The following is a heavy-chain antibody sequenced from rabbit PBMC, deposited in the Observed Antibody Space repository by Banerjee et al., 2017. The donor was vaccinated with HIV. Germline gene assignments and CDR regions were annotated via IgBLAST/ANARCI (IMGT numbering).Heavy chain of an antibody. Sequence: QSLEESGGDLVKPGASLTLTCTASGFSFSSSYWICWVRQAPGKGLEWIACIDAGSSGSAYYASWAKGRFTISKTSSTTVTLQMTSLTAADTATYFCARDKTDSSGYAFDLRGPGTLVTVS. J-gene: IGHJ4*01. V-gene: IGHV1S40*01. CDR3: ARDKTDSSGYAFDL. D-gene: IGHD1-1*01. CDR2: IDAGSSGSA. CDR1: GFSFSSSYW.